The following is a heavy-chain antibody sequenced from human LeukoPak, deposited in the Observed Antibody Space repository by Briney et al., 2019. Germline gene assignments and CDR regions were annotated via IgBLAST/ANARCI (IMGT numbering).Heavy chain of an antibody. V-gene: IGHV5-51*01. CDR2: IYPDDSDT. J-gene: IGHJ4*02. CDR1: EYSFPNYC. CDR3: AIGRGGQQLGDY. Sequence: GESLKISCKHSEYSFPNYCIGWVRQMPGKGLEWMGIIYPDDSDTRYSPSFQGQVTISADRSISTAYLQWSSLKASDTAMYYCAIGRGGQQLGDYWGQGTLVTVSS. D-gene: IGHD6-13*01.